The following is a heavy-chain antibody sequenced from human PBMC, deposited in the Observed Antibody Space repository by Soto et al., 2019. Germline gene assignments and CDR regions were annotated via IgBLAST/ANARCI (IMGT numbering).Heavy chain of an antibody. Sequence: LRLSCAASGFTFSSYAMHWVRQAPGKGLEWVAVISYDGSNKYYADSVKGRFTISRDNSKNTLYLQMNSLRAEDTAVYYCARDRLSSRYYDSSGYYPTVYYWGQGTLVTVSS. J-gene: IGHJ4*02. CDR1: GFTFSSYA. CDR3: ARDRLSSRYYDSSGYYPTVYY. V-gene: IGHV3-30-3*01. D-gene: IGHD3-22*01. CDR2: ISYDGSNK.